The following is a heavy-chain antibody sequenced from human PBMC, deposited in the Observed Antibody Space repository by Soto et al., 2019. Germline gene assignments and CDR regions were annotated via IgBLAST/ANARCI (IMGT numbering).Heavy chain of an antibody. D-gene: IGHD3-9*01. CDR2: INPNSGGT. J-gene: IGHJ6*02. CDR1: GYTFTGYY. Sequence: ASVKGSCKASGYTFTGYYVRWVRQAPGQGLEWMGCINPNSGGTNYAQKFQGWVTMTRDTSISTAYMELSRLRSDDTAVYYCARGSVRGILTGYNYYYYGMDVWGQGTTVTVSS. V-gene: IGHV1-2*04. CDR3: ARGSVRGILTGYNYYYYGMDV.